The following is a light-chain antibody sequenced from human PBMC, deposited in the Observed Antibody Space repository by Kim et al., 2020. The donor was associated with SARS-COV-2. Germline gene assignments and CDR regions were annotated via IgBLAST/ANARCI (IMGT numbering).Light chain of an antibody. V-gene: IGKV3-15*01. J-gene: IGKJ1*01. CDR2: GAS. CDR3: KHDSQRQPWG. CDR1: RSISNN. Sequence: DIVMTQSPATLSVSPGERATLSCRASRSISNNLAWYQQKPGQAPRLLVYGASTMATGIPSRFSGRGSGTEFTLTISSLECEDFAVYYCKHDSQRQPWGFGEGAKVDI.